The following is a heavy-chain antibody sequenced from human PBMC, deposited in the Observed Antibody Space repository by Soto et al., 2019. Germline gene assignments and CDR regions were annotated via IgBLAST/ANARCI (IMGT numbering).Heavy chain of an antibody. CDR1: GFTFGDYA. Sequence: GGSLRISCTASGFTFGDYAMSWVRQAPGKGLEWVGFIRSKAYGGTTEYAASVKGRFTISRDDSKSIAYLQMNSLKTEDTAVYYCTRAPARYSNYYYYGMDVWGQGTTVTVSS. CDR2: IRSKAYGGTT. J-gene: IGHJ6*02. V-gene: IGHV3-49*04. CDR3: TRAPARYSNYYYYGMDV. D-gene: IGHD4-4*01.